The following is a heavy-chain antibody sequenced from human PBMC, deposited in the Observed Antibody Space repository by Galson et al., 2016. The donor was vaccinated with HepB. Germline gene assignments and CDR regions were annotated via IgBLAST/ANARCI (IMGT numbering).Heavy chain of an antibody. D-gene: IGHD3-9*01. V-gene: IGHV4-59*08. J-gene: IGHJ4*02. Sequence: ETLSLTCSVSGDSIIGYYWSWIRQSPGKGLEWIGYVYDSGSTNYNPSLKSRVTISVDTSKNQFALRLPSVTAADTAVYYCTRHSSLGAFRYFGIFGSWGQGMLVTVSS. CDR3: TRHSSLGAFRYFGIFGS. CDR1: GDSIIGYY. CDR2: VYDSGST.